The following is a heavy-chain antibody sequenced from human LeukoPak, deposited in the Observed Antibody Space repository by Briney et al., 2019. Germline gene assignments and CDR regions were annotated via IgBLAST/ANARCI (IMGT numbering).Heavy chain of an antibody. CDR1: GFTFTNFW. J-gene: IGHJ4*02. CDR2: IREDGSER. D-gene: IGHD5-24*01. Sequence: GGSLRLSCAASGFTFTNFWVNWVRQAPGKGLEWVANIREDGSERHYLDSVKGRFTISRDNSKNTLYLQMDRLRAEDTAVYYCAKDKGDRFFDYWGQGAQVTVSS. V-gene: IGHV3-7*01. CDR3: AKDKGDRFFDY.